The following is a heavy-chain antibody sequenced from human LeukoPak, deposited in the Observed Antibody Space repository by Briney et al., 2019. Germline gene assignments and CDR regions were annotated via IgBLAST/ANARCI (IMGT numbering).Heavy chain of an antibody. CDR1: GFTFSSYS. CDR2: ISSSSSYI. J-gene: IGHJ3*02. D-gene: IGHD3-9*01. Sequence: PGGSLRLSCAASGFTFSSYSMNWVRQAPGKGLEWVSSISSSSSYIYYADSVKGRFTISRDNAKNSLYLQMNSLRAEDTAVYYCARHVERYSWAAFDIWGQGTMVTVSS. CDR3: ARHVERYSWAAFDI. V-gene: IGHV3-21*01.